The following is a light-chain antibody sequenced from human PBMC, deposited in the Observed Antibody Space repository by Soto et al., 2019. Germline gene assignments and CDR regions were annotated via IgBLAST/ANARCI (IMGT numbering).Light chain of an antibody. V-gene: IGKV1-13*02. CDR3: QQYNSYSLT. Sequence: IQMTQSPSSLSASVGDRFTITCRASQGISDYLAWYQQKPGKVPELLIYDASILESGVPSRFSGSGSGTEFTLTISSLQPDDFATYYCQQYNSYSLTFGGGTKVDIK. CDR2: DAS. J-gene: IGKJ4*01. CDR1: QGISDY.